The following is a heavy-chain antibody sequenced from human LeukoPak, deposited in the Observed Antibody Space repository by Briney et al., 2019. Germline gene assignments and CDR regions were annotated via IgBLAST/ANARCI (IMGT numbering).Heavy chain of an antibody. CDR1: GFTFSSYG. J-gene: IGHJ4*02. CDR2: IWHDGSYK. Sequence: GGSLRLSCAASGFTFSSYGIHWVRQAPGKGLEWVAVIWHDGSYKYYADSVKGRFTISRDNSKNMLFLEMNSLRAEDTAVYYCARESTRSYSGIDYWGQGTPVTVSA. D-gene: IGHD1-26*01. CDR3: ARESTRSYSGIDY. V-gene: IGHV3-33*01.